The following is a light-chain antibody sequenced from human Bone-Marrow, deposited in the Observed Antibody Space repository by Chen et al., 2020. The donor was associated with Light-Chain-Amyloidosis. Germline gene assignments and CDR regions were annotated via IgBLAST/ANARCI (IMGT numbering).Light chain of an antibody. CDR2: TNK. V-gene: IGLV1-44*01. Sequence: QSVLTQPPSASGTPGQRVNISCSGSSSNIGTNTVNWYQQLPGTAPKLLIYTNKQRPSGVPSRFAGSKSGTSASLAIIGLQSEDEADYYCAAWDDSLKAWVFGGVTKLTVL. CDR1: SSNIGTNT. J-gene: IGLJ3*02. CDR3: AAWDDSLKAWV.